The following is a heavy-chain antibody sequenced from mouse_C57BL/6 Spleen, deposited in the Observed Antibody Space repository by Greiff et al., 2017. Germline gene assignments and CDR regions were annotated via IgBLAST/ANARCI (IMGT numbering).Heavy chain of an antibody. CDR3: ARQTTVVAKGFDY. Sequence: QVQLQQPGAELVRPGSSVKLSCKASGYTFTSYWMHWVKQRPIQGLEWIGNIDPSDSETHYNQKFKDKATLTVDKSSSTAYMQLSSLTSEDSAVYYCARQTTVVAKGFDYWGQGTTLTVSS. CDR1: GYTFTSYW. D-gene: IGHD1-1*01. J-gene: IGHJ2*01. CDR2: IDPSDSET. V-gene: IGHV1-52*01.